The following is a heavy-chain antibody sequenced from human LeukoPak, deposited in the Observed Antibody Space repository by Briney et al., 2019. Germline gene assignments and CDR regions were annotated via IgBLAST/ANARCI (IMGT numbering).Heavy chain of an antibody. D-gene: IGHD6-13*01. J-gene: IGHJ4*02. V-gene: IGHV3-23*01. CDR2: IDGSGVTT. CDR3: TKRTPEYSSSWCLDY. CDR1: GFTFSSYS. Sequence: GGSLRLSCAASGFTFSSYSMNWVRQAPGKGLEWVSAIDGSGVTTFYADSVKGRFTVSRDNSKNTLFLQMNSLRAEDTAVYYCTKRTPEYSSSWCLDYWGRGTLVTVSS.